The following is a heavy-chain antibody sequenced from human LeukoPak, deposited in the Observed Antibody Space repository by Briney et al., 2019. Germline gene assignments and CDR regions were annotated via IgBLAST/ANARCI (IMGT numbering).Heavy chain of an antibody. CDR1: GYSISSGYY. CDR2: MYHSGNT. Sequence: SETLSLTCTVSGYSISSGYYWGWIRQPPGKGLEWIGTMYHSGNTYYNPSLKSRVTISVDTSKNQFSLKLTSVTAAVTAVYYCARAYSSSSIFDYWGQGTLVTVSS. J-gene: IGHJ4*02. V-gene: IGHV4-38-2*02. D-gene: IGHD6-6*01. CDR3: ARAYSSSSIFDY.